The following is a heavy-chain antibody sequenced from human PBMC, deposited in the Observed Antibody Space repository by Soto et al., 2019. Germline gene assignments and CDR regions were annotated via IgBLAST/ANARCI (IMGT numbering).Heavy chain of an antibody. Sequence: GGSLRLSCAASGFTFSSYGMHWVRQAPGKGLEWVAVISYDGINKYYADSVKGRFTISRDNSKNTLYLQMNSLRAEDTAVYYCATASRWGGTFDYWVEGTLVTVSS. D-gene: IGHD7-27*01. V-gene: IGHV3-30*03. CDR3: ATASRWGGTFDY. CDR2: ISYDGINK. CDR1: GFTFSSYG. J-gene: IGHJ4*02.